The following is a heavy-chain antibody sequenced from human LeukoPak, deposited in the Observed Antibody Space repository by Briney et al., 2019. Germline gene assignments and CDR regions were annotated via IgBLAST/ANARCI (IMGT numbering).Heavy chain of an antibody. CDR3: ARVEIRWWFDP. Sequence: GASVKVSCKASGYTFTSYDINWVRQATGQGLEWMGWMNPNSGNTGYARKFQGRVTMTRNTSISTAYMELSSLRSEDTAVYYCARVEIRWWFDPWGQGTLVTVSS. CDR1: GYTFTSYD. J-gene: IGHJ5*02. CDR2: MNPNSGNT. D-gene: IGHD4-23*01. V-gene: IGHV1-8*01.